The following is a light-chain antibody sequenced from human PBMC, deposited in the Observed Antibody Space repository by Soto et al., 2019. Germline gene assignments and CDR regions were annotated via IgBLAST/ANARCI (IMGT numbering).Light chain of an antibody. CDR2: NNN. Sequence: QSVLTQPPSASGTPGQRVTISCSGSSSNVEGHTVNWYQHLPGTAPKLLLYNNNQRPSGVPDRFSGSRSGTSASLAISGLQSEDEANYYCAAWDDSLDGVLFCGGTKLTVL. CDR1: SSNVEGHT. V-gene: IGLV1-44*01. CDR3: AAWDDSLDGVL. J-gene: IGLJ2*01.